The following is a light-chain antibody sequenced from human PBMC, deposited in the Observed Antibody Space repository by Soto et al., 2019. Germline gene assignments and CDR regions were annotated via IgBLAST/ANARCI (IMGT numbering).Light chain of an antibody. J-gene: IGKJ1*01. V-gene: IGKV3-20*01. CDR3: QQYGSSPWT. CDR1: QSVSSN. CDR2: GAS. Sequence: EIVLTQSPATLSLSPGEIAPLSCRASQSVSSNLAWYQQKPGQAPRLLIYGASSRATDIPDRFSGSGSGTDFTLTISRLEPEDVAVYYCQQYGSSPWTLGQGTKVDI.